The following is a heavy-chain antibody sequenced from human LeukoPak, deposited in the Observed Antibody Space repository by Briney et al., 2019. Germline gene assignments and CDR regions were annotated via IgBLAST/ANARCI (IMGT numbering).Heavy chain of an antibody. Sequence: GESLKISCKDFGDSFTDYWIGWVRQMPGKGLEWMGIIRPADSETLYSPSFQGQVTISADVSITTVYLQWSSLKASDTAIYYWARRHYYGWGGGDYWGQGTLVTVSS. V-gene: IGHV5-51*01. J-gene: IGHJ4*02. CDR3: ARRHYYGWGGGDY. CDR1: GDSFTDYW. CDR2: IRPADSET. D-gene: IGHD3-10*01.